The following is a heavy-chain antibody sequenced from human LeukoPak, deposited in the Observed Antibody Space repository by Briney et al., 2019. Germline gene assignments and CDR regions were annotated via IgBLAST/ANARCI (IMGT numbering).Heavy chain of an antibody. CDR3: ARAHYDILTCYYWKINNGYYYYMDV. Sequence: PGGSLRLSCAASGFSFSSYTMNWVRQAPGKGLEWVSSISSSSYIYYADSVKGRFTISRDNAKNSLYLQMNSLRAEDTAVYYCARAHYDILTCYYWKINNGYYYYMDVWGKGTTVTVSS. V-gene: IGHV3-21*01. CDR1: GFSFSSYT. CDR2: ISSSSYI. D-gene: IGHD3-9*01. J-gene: IGHJ6*03.